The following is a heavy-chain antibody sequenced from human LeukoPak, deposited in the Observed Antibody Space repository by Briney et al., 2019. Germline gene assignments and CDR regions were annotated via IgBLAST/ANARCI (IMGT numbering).Heavy chain of an antibody. V-gene: IGHV4-59*01. CDR2: IYYSGNTNYNT. CDR1: GGSINNYY. D-gene: IGHD1-1*01. J-gene: IGHJ4*02. Sequence: SETLSLTCTVSGGSINNYYWSWIRQSPGKGLEWIGYIYYSGNTNYNTNYNPSLISRVTISVDTSKNQFSLNLSSVTAADTAVYYCARGGDNWTFDCWGQGTLVTVSS. CDR3: ARGGDNWTFDC.